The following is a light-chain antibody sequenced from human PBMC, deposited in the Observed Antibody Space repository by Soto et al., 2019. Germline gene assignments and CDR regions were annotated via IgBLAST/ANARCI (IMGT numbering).Light chain of an antibody. CDR3: SSYAGSNNYVV. J-gene: IGLJ2*01. V-gene: IGLV2-8*01. CDR2: EVS. Sequence: QSALTQPPSASGSPGQSVTISCTGTSSDVGGYNFVSWYQQHPDKAPKLMIYEVSKRPSGIPDRFSGSKSGNTASLTVSGLQAEDEDNYYCSSYAGSNNYVVFGGGTKVTVL. CDR1: SSDVGGYNF.